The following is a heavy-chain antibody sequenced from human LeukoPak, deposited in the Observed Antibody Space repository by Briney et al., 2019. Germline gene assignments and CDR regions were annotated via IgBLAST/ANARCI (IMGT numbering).Heavy chain of an antibody. CDR2: INAGNGNT. CDR1: GYTFTTYA. Sequence: ASVKVSCKASGYTFTTYAMHWVRQAPGQRLKWMGWINAGNGNTKYSQKFQGRVTITRDTSASTAYMELSSLRSEDTAVYYCARGQATAMVTTDGFDIWGQGTMVTVSS. V-gene: IGHV1-3*01. D-gene: IGHD5-18*01. J-gene: IGHJ3*02. CDR3: ARGQATAMVTTDGFDI.